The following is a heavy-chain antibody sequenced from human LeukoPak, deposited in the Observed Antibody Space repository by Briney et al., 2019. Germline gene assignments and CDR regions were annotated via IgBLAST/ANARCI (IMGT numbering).Heavy chain of an antibody. CDR2: ISGDGGST. J-gene: IGHJ4*02. CDR1: GITFSTNW. CDR3: AKDWEYSSPTAFDY. D-gene: IGHD6-6*01. Sequence: HPGGSLRLSCAASGITFSTNWMHWVRQAPGKGLEWVSLISGDGGSTYYADSVKGRFTISRDNSKNSLYLQMNSLRTEDTALYYCAKDWEYSSPTAFDYWGQGTLVTVSS. V-gene: IGHV3-43*02.